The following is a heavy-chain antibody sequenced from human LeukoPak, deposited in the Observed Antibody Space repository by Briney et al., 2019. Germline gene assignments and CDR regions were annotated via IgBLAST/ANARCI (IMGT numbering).Heavy chain of an antibody. Sequence: GRSLRLSCAASGFTFSSYGMHWVRQAPGKGREWVAVIWYDGSNKYYADSVKGRFTISRDNSKNTLYLQMNSLRAEDTAVYYCARENYDSSGYYASCFDYWGQGTLVTASS. V-gene: IGHV3-33*01. D-gene: IGHD3-22*01. CDR2: IWYDGSNK. CDR1: GFTFSSYG. J-gene: IGHJ4*02. CDR3: ARENYDSSGYYASCFDY.